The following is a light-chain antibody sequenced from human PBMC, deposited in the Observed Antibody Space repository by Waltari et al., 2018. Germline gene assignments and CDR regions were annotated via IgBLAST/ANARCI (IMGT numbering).Light chain of an antibody. CDR1: SSNTGDNI. CDR3: ATWDDDLRTYV. J-gene: IGLJ1*01. CDR2: RNN. V-gene: IGLV1-44*01. Sequence: QPVLTQPPPASGSPGQRGTISCSGSSSNTGDNIEIWYQQFPGMAPKLLLYRNNQRPSGVPDRFSGSKSGTSASLAISGLQSEDEADYYCATWDDDLRTYVFGTATKVTVL.